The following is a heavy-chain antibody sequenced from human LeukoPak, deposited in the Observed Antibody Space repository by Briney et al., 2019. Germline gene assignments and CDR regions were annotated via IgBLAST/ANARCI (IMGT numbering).Heavy chain of an antibody. J-gene: IGHJ5*02. CDR1: GYTFTGYY. V-gene: IGHV1-2*02. D-gene: IGHD6-13*01. CDR3: ARPTVPTAAAGSPHENWFDP. CDR2: INPNSGGT. Sequence: ASVKVSCKASGYTFTGYYMHWVRQAPGQGLEWMGWINPNSGGTNYAQTFQGRVTMTRDTSISTAYMELSRLRSDDTAVYYCARPTVPTAAAGSPHENWFDPWGQGTLVTVSS.